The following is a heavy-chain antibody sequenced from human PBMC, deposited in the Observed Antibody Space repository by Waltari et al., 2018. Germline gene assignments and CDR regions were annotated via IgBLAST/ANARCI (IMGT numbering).Heavy chain of an antibody. Sequence: QVQLVESGGGVVQPGRSLRLSCAASGFTFSSYAMHWVRQAPGKGLEWVAVISYDGSNKYYADSVKGRFTISRDNSKNTLYLQMNSLRAEDTAVYYCATGYYGSGSYYNVPFDYWGQGTLVTVSS. D-gene: IGHD3-10*01. CDR2: ISYDGSNK. V-gene: IGHV3-30-3*01. J-gene: IGHJ4*02. CDR3: ATGYYGSGSYYNVPFDY. CDR1: GFTFSSYA.